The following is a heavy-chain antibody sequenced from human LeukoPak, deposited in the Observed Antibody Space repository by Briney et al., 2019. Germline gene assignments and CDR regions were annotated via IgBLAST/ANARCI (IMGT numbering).Heavy chain of an antibody. CDR3: ARARGYYGSGSATDY. Sequence: GGSLRLSCAASEFTFSSYAMTWVRQAPGKGLEWVSFIRASGGNTYYADSVKGRFTMSRDNSKNTLYLQLSSLRSDDTAVYYCARARGYYGSGSATDYWGQGALVTVSS. CDR2: IRASGGNT. V-gene: IGHV3-23*01. D-gene: IGHD3-10*01. J-gene: IGHJ4*02. CDR1: EFTFSSYA.